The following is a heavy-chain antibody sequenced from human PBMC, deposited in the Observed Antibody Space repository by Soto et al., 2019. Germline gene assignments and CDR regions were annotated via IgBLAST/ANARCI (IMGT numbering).Heavy chain of an antibody. CDR3: ARGYSSGYSAFDY. V-gene: IGHV3-33*01. CDR1: GFIFNNYG. CDR2: IYYDGTSK. Sequence: PGGSLRLSCAASGFIFNNYGMHWVRQAPGKGLEWVALIYYDGTSKYYADSVKGRFTISRDNSRDTLYLQVNSLRAEDTAVYYCARGYSSGYSAFDYWGQGATVTVSS. J-gene: IGHJ4*02. D-gene: IGHD3-22*01.